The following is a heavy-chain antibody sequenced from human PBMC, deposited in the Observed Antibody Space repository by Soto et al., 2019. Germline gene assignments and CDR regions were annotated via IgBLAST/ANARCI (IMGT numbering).Heavy chain of an antibody. CDR2: IIHIFGTA. CDR1: GGTFSSYA. D-gene: IGHD2-8*01. V-gene: IGHV1-69*01. J-gene: IGHJ4*02. CDR3: ARDAVLLMAYGFSCDY. Sequence: QVQLVQSGAEVKKPGSSVKVSCKASGGTFSSYAISWVRQAPGQGLEWMGGIIHIFGTANYAQKFQGRVKITADESTSTGYMELGSLRSEDTAVYYCARDAVLLMAYGFSCDYWGQGTLVTDSS.